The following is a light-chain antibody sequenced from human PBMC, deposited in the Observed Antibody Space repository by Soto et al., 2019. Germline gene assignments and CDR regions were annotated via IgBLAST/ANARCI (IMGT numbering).Light chain of an antibody. CDR3: QQRFASPNS. J-gene: IGKJ4*01. CDR2: DIS. V-gene: IGKV3-11*01. Sequence: EIVLTQSPATLSLSPGESATLSCRASQSVSIYLAWYQQRPGQTPRLLIYDISTRAAGIPARFSGSVFRTDYTLTISNLEPEDSAVYYCQQRFASPNSFGGGTKVQI. CDR1: QSVSIY.